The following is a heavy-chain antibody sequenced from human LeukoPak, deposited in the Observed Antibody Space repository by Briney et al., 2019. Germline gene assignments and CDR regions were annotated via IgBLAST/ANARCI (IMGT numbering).Heavy chain of an antibody. V-gene: IGHV3-23*01. CDR1: EFTFSSYA. CDR2: ISGSGGST. CDR3: ARDRGKWELRNWFDP. D-gene: IGHD1-26*01. J-gene: IGHJ5*02. Sequence: GGSLRLSCAASEFTFSSYAMSWVRQAPGKGLEWVSVISGSGGSTYYADSVKGRFTISRDNSKDTLYLQMNSLRAEDTAVYYCARDRGKWELRNWFDPWGQGTLVTVSS.